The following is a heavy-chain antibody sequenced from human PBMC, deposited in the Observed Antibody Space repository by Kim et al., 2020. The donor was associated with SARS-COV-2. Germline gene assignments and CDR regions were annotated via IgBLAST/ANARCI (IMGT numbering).Heavy chain of an antibody. CDR3: GRRVIDNGHRFDS. V-gene: IGHV6-1*01. CDR1: GYSVSSESAI. Sequence: SQTLLLTCVVSGYSVSSESAIWHWIRQSPSRGLEWLGRTFHRSVWNNDYGESVKSRISINAYTSKNQISLQLCFVTPEATGVYYCGRRVIDNGHRFDSWG. CDR2: TFHRSVWNN. D-gene: IGHD2-8*01. J-gene: IGHJ5*01.